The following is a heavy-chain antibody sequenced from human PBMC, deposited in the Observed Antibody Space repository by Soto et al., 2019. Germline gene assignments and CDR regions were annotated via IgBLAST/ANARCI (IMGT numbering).Heavy chain of an antibody. V-gene: IGHV1-3*01. CDR2: INAGNGNT. CDR1: GYTFTSHA. Sequence: ASVKVSCKASGYTFTSHAMHWVRQAPGQRLEWMGWINAGNGNTKYSQKFQGRVTITRDTSASTAYMDLRSLRSEDTAMYYCATEGGYCDGGSCYPFYYYGMDVWGQGTTVTVSS. CDR3: ATEGGYCDGGSCYPFYYYGMDV. D-gene: IGHD2-15*01. J-gene: IGHJ6*02.